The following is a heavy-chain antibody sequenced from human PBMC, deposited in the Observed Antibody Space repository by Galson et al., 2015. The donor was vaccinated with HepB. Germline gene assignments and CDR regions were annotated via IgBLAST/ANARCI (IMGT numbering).Heavy chain of an antibody. Sequence: QSGAEVKKPGESLKISCKASGYNFSTYWIGWVRQMPGKGLEWMGIIYPGDSDTRHSPSFQGQVTISADKSISTAYLQWSSLKASDTAMYYCARHDRSRLLVPAAPFDFWGQGTLVTVSS. CDR2: IYPGDSDT. J-gene: IGHJ4*02. CDR1: GYNFSTYW. V-gene: IGHV5-51*01. D-gene: IGHD2-2*01. CDR3: ARHDRSRLLVPAAPFDF.